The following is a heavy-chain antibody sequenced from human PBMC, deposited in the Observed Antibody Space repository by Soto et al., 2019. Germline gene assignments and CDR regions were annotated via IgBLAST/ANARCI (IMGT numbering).Heavy chain of an antibody. CDR1: GSSISSGGYY. CDR2: IYYSGNT. J-gene: IGHJ4*02. V-gene: IGHV4-31*03. D-gene: IGHD3-10*01. CDR3: ARGAGSLDY. Sequence: QVQLQESGPGLVKPSQTLSLTCTVSGSSISSGGYYWSWVRQHPGKGLEWIGYIYIYYSGNTYYNPSLKSRVTISGDTSKNQFSLELSSVTAADTAVYLCARGAGSLDYWGQGTLVTVSS.